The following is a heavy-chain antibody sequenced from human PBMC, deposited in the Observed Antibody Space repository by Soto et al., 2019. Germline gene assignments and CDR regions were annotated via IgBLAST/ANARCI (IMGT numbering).Heavy chain of an antibody. CDR1: GFTFSSYG. D-gene: IGHD6-19*01. CDR3: ARASARAGTGFDYYYYYGMDV. CDR2: IWYDGSNK. V-gene: IGHV3-33*01. J-gene: IGHJ6*02. Sequence: GGSLRLSCAASGFTFSSYGMHWVRQAPGKGLEWVAVIWYDGSNKYYADSVKGRFTISRDNSKNTLYLQMNSLRAEDTAVYYCARASARAGTGFDYYYYYGMDVWGQGTTVTVSS.